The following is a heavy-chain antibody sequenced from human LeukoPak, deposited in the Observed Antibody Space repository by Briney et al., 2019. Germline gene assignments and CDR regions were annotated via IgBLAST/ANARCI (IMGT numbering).Heavy chain of an antibody. CDR2: IYYSGST. J-gene: IGHJ4*02. D-gene: IGHD2-8*01. CDR3: ARSGTKTNGFDY. Sequence: PSETLSLTCIVSGGSISTYYWSWIRQPPGKGLEWIGYIYYSGSTNYSPSLQSRVTISVDTSKNQFSLRLSSVTAADTAMYYCARSGTKTNGFDYWGQGTLVTVSS. V-gene: IGHV4-59*01. CDR1: GGSISTYY.